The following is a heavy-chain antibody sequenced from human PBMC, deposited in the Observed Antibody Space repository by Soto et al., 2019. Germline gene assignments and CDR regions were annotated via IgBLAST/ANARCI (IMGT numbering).Heavy chain of an antibody. CDR1: EGTFSSYA. J-gene: IGHJ4*02. D-gene: IGHD3-22*01. V-gene: IGHV1-69*13. Sequence: SVTVSCKSSEGTFSSYAISWVRQAPGQGLEWMGGIIPIFGTANYAQKFQGRVTITADESTSTAYMELSSLRSEDTAVYYCARDSDTDSSGYEFDYWGQGTLVTSPQ. CDR3: ARDSDTDSSGYEFDY. CDR2: IIPIFGTA.